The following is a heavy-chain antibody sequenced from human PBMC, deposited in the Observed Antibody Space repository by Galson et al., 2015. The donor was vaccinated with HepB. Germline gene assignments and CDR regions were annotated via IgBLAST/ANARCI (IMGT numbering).Heavy chain of an antibody. CDR1: GFTFSSYA. CDR2: ISSNGGST. CDR3: VKDFRRFRAIFGVVISYGMDV. D-gene: IGHD3-3*01. J-gene: IGHJ6*02. V-gene: IGHV3-64D*06. Sequence: SLRLSCAASGFTFSSYAMHWVRQAPGKGLEYVSAISSNGGSTYYTDSVKGRFTISRDNSKNTLYLQMSSLRAEDMAVYYCVKDFRRFRAIFGVVISYGMDVWGQGTTVTVSS.